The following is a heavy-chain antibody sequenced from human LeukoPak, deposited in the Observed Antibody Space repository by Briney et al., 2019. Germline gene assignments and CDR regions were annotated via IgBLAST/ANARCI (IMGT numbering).Heavy chain of an antibody. D-gene: IGHD6-13*01. CDR1: GFSLSTSGVG. V-gene: IGHV2-5*02. Sequence: SGLTLVNPTQTLTLTCTFSGFSLSTSGVGVGWIRQPPGKALKWFALIYWDDDKRYSPSLKSRLTITKDTSKNQVVLTMTNMDPVDTATYYCAHREQQQLVFDYWGQGTLVTVAP. CDR2: IYWDDDK. J-gene: IGHJ4*02. CDR3: AHREQQQLVFDY.